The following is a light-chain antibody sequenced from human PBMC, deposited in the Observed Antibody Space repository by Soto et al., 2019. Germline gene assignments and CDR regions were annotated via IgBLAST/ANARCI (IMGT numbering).Light chain of an antibody. CDR3: QQYGASPYT. CDR2: GAS. V-gene: IGKV3-20*01. J-gene: IGKJ2*01. Sequence: IVLTQSPGTLSLSPGERATLSCRASQTVSSNFLAWYQEKPGQGPRLLIYGASSRATGIPDRFTGSGSGTDFTLTISRLEPEDFAVYYCQQYGASPYTFGQGTKVDIK. CDR1: QTVSSNF.